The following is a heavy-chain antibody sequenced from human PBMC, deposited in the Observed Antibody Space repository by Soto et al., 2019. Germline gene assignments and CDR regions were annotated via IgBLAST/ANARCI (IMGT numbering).Heavy chain of an antibody. CDR1: GGSISSSSYY. V-gene: IGHV4-39*01. Sequence: SETLSLTCTVSGGSISSSSYYWGWIRQPPGKGLEWIGSIYYSGSTYYNPSLKSRVTISVDTSKNQFSLKLSSVTAADTAVYYCARHLEPYDILTGYSETPSFDYWGQGTLVTVSS. J-gene: IGHJ4*02. CDR2: IYYSGST. CDR3: ARHLEPYDILTGYSETPSFDY. D-gene: IGHD3-9*01.